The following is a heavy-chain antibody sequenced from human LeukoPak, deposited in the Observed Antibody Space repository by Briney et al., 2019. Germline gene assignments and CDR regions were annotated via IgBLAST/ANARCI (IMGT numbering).Heavy chain of an antibody. V-gene: IGHV4-61*02. CDR3: AGGAIAYYYMDV. D-gene: IGHD6-13*01. J-gene: IGHJ6*03. Sequence: SETLSLTCTVSGGSISSGSYYWSWIRQPAGKGLEWIGRIYTSGSTNYNPSLKSRVTMSVDTSKNQFSLKLSSVTAADTAVYYCAGGAIAYYYMDVWGKGTTVTVSS. CDR1: GGSISSGSYY. CDR2: IYTSGST.